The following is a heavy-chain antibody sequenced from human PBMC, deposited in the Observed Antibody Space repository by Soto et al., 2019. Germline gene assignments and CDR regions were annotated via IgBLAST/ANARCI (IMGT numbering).Heavy chain of an antibody. CDR1: GYTFTDHG. D-gene: IGHD3-10*02. V-gene: IGHV1-3*01. CDR2: INGGNGNT. CDR3: ARAVGNHVGGGYWYFYMDV. Sequence: ASVKVSCKASGYTFTDHGIEWVRQAPGQRLEWMGWINGGNGNTKYSQKFQGRVTFTRDTSASTAYMELSSLKSEDTAVYYCARAVGNHVGGGYWYFYMDVWGKGTTVTVSS. J-gene: IGHJ6*03.